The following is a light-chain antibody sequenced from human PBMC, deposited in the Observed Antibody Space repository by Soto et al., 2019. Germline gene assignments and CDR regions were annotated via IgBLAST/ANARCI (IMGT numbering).Light chain of an antibody. CDR1: SSDVGGYNY. J-gene: IGLJ2*01. Sequence: QSVLTQPASVSGSPGQSITISCTGISSDVGGYNYVSWYQQHPDKAPKLMIYDVSNRRSGVSNRFSGSKSVNTASLTISGLQAEDEADYYCYSYTSSSTVLFGGGTKLTVL. CDR2: DVS. V-gene: IGLV2-14*01. CDR3: YSYTSSSTVL.